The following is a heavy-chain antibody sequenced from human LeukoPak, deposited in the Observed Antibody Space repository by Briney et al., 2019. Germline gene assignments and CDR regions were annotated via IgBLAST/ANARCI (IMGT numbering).Heavy chain of an antibody. Sequence: GGSLRLSCAASGFTFSNYGMTWVRQAPGKGLEWISVISGSGAATYYADSVKGRFTISRDNSKNTLYLQMKSLRAEDTAVYYCAKSRSSSISCYNYWGQGTLVTVSS. J-gene: IGHJ4*02. D-gene: IGHD2-2*02. CDR2: ISGSGAAT. V-gene: IGHV3-23*01. CDR1: GFTFSNYG. CDR3: AKSRSSSISCYNY.